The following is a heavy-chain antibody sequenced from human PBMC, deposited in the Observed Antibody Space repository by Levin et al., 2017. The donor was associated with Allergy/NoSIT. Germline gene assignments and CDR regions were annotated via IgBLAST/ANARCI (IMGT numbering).Heavy chain of an antibody. V-gene: IGHV3-21*06. CDR3: ARELYCGTTRCYWKYFDY. Sequence: GESLKISCAASGFTFSSYSMXWVRQGTRKGLEWVSSISSISSSNYYIYYADSVKGRFTISRDNAKNSLYLQMNSLRAEDTAVYYCARELYCGTTRCYWKYFDYWGQGTLVTVSS. D-gene: IGHD2-2*01. CDR1: GFTFSSYS. J-gene: IGHJ4*02. CDR2: ISSISSSNYYI.